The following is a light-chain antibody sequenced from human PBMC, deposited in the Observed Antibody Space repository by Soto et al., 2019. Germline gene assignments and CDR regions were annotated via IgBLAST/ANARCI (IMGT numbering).Light chain of an antibody. V-gene: IGLV2-14*03. J-gene: IGLJ2*01. Sequence: QSALTQPASMSGSPGQSITISCTGTSSDVGGYNYVSWYQQHPGKAPKLMIFDVSHRPSGVSNRFSGSKSGNTASLTISGLQAEDEADYYCSSYTSGSTVVFGGGTKLTVL. CDR2: DVS. CDR3: SSYTSGSTVV. CDR1: SSDVGGYNY.